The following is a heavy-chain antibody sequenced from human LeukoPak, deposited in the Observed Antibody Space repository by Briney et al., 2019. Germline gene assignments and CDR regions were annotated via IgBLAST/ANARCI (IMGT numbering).Heavy chain of an antibody. V-gene: IGHV3-74*01. CDR3: AKVASWNYRAIDY. CDR1: GFTFSSYW. Sequence: GGSLRLSCAASGFTFSSYWMHWVRQAPGKGLVWVSRINSDGSSTYYADSVKGRFTISRDNSKNTLYLQMNSLRAEDTAVYYCAKVASWNYRAIDYWGQGTLVTVSS. J-gene: IGHJ4*02. D-gene: IGHD1-7*01. CDR2: INSDGSST.